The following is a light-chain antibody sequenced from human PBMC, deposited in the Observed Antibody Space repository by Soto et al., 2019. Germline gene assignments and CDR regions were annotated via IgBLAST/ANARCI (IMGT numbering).Light chain of an antibody. Sequence: QSVVTQPPSASGTPGQRASISCCGSNSNIGSDIVNCYQLLPGAAPEVRINTTKQRPSGVPERFSGSKYGTSASRAISGLQSEDEANSSCATWDGGMSGPFVFGTGTKVTV. J-gene: IGLJ1*01. V-gene: IGLV1-44*01. CDR2: TTK. CDR3: ATWDGGMSGPFV. CDR1: NSNIGSDI.